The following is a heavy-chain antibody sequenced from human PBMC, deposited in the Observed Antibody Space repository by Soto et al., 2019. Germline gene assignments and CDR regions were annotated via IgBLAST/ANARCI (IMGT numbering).Heavy chain of an antibody. Sequence: PGESLKISCAASGFTFGAFSLSWVRQAPGKGLEWVSSIDPSRTEIHYADSVEGRFSISRDNARSSLYLQMISLRVEDTAVYYCTRDYLTGDPREAFDSWGQGTLVTVSS. D-gene: IGHD7-27*01. CDR3: TRDYLTGDPREAFDS. J-gene: IGHJ4*02. CDR1: GFTFGAFS. CDR2: IDPSRTEI. V-gene: IGHV3-21*01.